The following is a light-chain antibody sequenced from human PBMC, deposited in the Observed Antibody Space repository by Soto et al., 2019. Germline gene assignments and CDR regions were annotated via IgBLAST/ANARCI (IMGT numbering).Light chain of an antibody. CDR1: QSINW. V-gene: IGKV1-5*03. CDR3: QNYYSYSPMWT. J-gene: IGKJ1*01. Sequence: DIQLAQSPSTLSASVGDRITITCRATQSINWLAWYQQKPVKAPKLLIFEASRLESGVPSRFSGSRSGTEFPLAISSLQSDDFGTYYSQNYYSYSPMWTFGQGTKVDVK. CDR2: EAS.